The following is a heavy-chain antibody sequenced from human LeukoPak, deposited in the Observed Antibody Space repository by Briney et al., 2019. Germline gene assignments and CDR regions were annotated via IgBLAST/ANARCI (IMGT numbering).Heavy chain of an antibody. CDR3: ARNLGYSYGPMMDV. D-gene: IGHD5-18*01. J-gene: IGHJ6*04. CDR2: IIPIFGTA. CDR1: GGTFSSYA. V-gene: IGHV1-69*06. Sequence: ASVKVSCKASGGTFSSYAISWVRQAPGQGLEWMGRIIPIFGTANYAQKFQGRVTITADKSTSTAYMELSSPRSEDTAVYYCARNLGYSYGPMMDVWGKGTTVTVSS.